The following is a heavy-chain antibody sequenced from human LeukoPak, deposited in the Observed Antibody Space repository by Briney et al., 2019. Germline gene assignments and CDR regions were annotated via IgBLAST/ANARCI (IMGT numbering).Heavy chain of an antibody. V-gene: IGHV5-51*01. CDR2: IYPDDSDT. J-gene: IGHJ3*02. CDR1: GYSFTNRW. Sequence: GESLKVSCKGSGYSFTNRWIAWVRQMPGKGLECMGIIYPDDSDTRYSPSLQGQVTISADKSVYTAYLQWSSLKASDTAMYYCARAYGDAYDAFDIWGQGTMVTVSS. CDR3: ARAYGDAYDAFDI. D-gene: IGHD4-17*01.